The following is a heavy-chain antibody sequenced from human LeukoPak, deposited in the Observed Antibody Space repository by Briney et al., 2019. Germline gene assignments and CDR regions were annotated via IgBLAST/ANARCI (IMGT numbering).Heavy chain of an antibody. Sequence: GGSLRLSCAASGFTFSSYAMSWVRQAPGKGLEWVSAISGSGGSTYYADSVKGRFTISRDNSKNTLYLQMNSLRAEDTAVYYCARRHYCSGGSRDPSPHGYWGQGTLVTVSS. V-gene: IGHV3-23*01. CDR1: GFTFSSYA. CDR3: ARRHYCSGGSRDPSPHGY. J-gene: IGHJ4*02. D-gene: IGHD2-15*01. CDR2: ISGSGGST.